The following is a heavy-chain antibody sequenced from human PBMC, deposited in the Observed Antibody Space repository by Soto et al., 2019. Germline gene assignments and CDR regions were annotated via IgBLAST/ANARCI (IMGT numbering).Heavy chain of an antibody. V-gene: IGHV3-30*04. CDR2: ISYDGSNK. J-gene: IGHJ4*02. Sequence: GGSLRLSCAASGFTFSSYAMHWVRQAPGKGLEWVAVISYDGSNKYYADSVKGRFTISRDNSKNTLYLQMNSLRAEDTAVYYCARSLPRGAIDYWGQGTLVTVSS. CDR3: ARSLPRGAIDY. D-gene: IGHD1-26*01. CDR1: GFTFSSYA.